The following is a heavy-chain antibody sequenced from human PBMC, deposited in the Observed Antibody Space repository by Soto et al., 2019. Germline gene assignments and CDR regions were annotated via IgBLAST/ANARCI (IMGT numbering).Heavy chain of an antibody. D-gene: IGHD3-22*01. V-gene: IGHV3-53*01. CDR1: GFTVSSNY. CDR3: PGPMRGGDYYYYSYMAV. J-gene: IGHJ6*03. CDR2: IYSGGST. Sequence: GGSLILSCAASGFTVSSNYMSWVRQAPGKGLEWVSVIYSGGSTYYADSVKGRFTISRDNSKNTLYLQMNSLRAEVTAVYCCPGPMRGGDYYYYSYMAVGGKGTTVTVSS.